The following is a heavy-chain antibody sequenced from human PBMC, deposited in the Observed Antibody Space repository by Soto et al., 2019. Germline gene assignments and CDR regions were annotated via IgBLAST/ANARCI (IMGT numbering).Heavy chain of an antibody. CDR2: IIPIFGTA. D-gene: IGHD2-2*01. V-gene: IGHV1-69*12. Sequence: QVQLVQSGAEVKKPGSSVKVSCKASGGTFSSYAISWVRQAPGQGLEWMGGIIPIFGTANYAQKFQGRVTITADESTSTAYMELSSRRSEDTAVYYCARGAGQLLVLGNNWFDPWGQGTLVTVSS. CDR1: GGTFSSYA. J-gene: IGHJ5*02. CDR3: ARGAGQLLVLGNNWFDP.